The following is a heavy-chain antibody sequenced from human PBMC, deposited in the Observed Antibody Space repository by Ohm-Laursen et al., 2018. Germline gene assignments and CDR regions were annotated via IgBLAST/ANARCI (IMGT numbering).Heavy chain of an antibody. J-gene: IGHJ4*02. CDR3: ARGGRVPAANVDY. D-gene: IGHD2-2*01. CDR2: IWYDGNNK. V-gene: IGHV3-33*01. CDR1: GFTFSTYG. Sequence: SSLRLSCTASGFTFSTYGMHWVRQAPGKGLEWVAVIWYDGNNKYYADSVKGRFTISRDNSKNTLYLQMNSLRAEDTAVYYCARGGRVPAANVDYWGQGTLVTVSS.